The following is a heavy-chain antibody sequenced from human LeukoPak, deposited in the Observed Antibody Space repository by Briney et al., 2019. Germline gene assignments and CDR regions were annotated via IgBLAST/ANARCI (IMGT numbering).Heavy chain of an antibody. CDR1: GFTFSSYS. Sequence: GGSLRLSCAASGFTFSSYSMNWVRQAPGKGLEWVSSISSSSSYIYYADSVKGRLTISRDNAKNSLYLQMNSLRAEDTAVYYCASMVRGVIILDYFDYWGQGTLVTVSS. D-gene: IGHD3-10*01. V-gene: IGHV3-21*01. CDR2: ISSSSSYI. J-gene: IGHJ4*02. CDR3: ASMVRGVIILDYFDY.